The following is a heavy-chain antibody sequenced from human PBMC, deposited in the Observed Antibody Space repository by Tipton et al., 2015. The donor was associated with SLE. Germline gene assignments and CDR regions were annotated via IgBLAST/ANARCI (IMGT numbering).Heavy chain of an antibody. CDR2: VYDSGTT. Sequence: TLSLTCSVSGGHITSDIYYWGWIRQPPGKGLEWIGSVYDSGTTYYNPSLKSRVIMSVDTSKTQFSLKLSSLTAADTAVYYCARVVAVGATHYYDVDVWGQGTTVTVSS. CDR1: GGHITSDIYY. CDR3: ARVVAVGATHYYDVDV. D-gene: IGHD2-15*01. J-gene: IGHJ6*02. V-gene: IGHV4-39*07.